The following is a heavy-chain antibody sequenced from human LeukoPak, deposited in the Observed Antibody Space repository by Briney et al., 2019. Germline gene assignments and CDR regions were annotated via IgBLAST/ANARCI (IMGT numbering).Heavy chain of an antibody. Sequence: SETLSLTCTVSGGSISSYYWSWIRQPAGKGLEWIGRTYTSGSTNYNPSLKSRVTMSVDTSKNQFSLKLSSVTAADTAVYYCARDAGSALLWFGELWHYYYYGMDVWGQGTTVTVSS. D-gene: IGHD3-10*01. CDR3: ARDAGSALLWFGELWHYYYYGMDV. CDR2: TYTSGST. J-gene: IGHJ6*02. V-gene: IGHV4-4*07. CDR1: GGSISSYY.